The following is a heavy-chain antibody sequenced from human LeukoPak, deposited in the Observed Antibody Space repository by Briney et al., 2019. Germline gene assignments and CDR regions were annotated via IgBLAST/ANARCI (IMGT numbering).Heavy chain of an antibody. CDR3: AREATAAGTLGDY. Sequence: ASVQVSCKTSGYTFTNYYMHWVRQAPGQGLEWMGIINPFDGSTTYAQKFQGRVTMTRDSSTSTVYMGLSSLRSEDTAVYYCAREATAAGTLGDYWGQGTLVIVSS. CDR2: INPFDGST. J-gene: IGHJ4*02. D-gene: IGHD6-13*01. V-gene: IGHV1-46*01. CDR1: GYTFTNYY.